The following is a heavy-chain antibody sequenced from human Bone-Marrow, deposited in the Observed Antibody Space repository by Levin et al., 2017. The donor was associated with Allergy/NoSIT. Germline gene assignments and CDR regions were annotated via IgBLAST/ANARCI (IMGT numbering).Heavy chain of an antibody. CDR2: VSYDVSDK. CDR1: GFTFSDSD. Sequence: LSLTCVASGFTFSDSDMHWVRQAPGKGLEWVASVSYDVSDKYYGDSVKGRFTISRDNSKSTLFLQMNSLRTEDTAVYFCAKVSHGEYSPFDLWGPGTMVTVSS. CDR3: AKVSHGEYSPFDL. D-gene: IGHD4-17*01. V-gene: IGHV3-30*18. J-gene: IGHJ3*01.